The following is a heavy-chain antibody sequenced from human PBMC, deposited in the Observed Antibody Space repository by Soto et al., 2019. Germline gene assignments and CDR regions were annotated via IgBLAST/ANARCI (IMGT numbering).Heavy chain of an antibody. Sequence: QVQLQESGPGLVKPSETLSLTCTVSGGSISSYYWSWIRQPPGKGLEWIGYIYYSGRTNYNPSPKSRVTISVDTSKNQFSLKLSSVTAADTAVYYCARSDGRYWGQGTLVTVSS. CDR3: ARSDGRY. CDR2: IYYSGRT. CDR1: GGSISSYY. J-gene: IGHJ4*02. V-gene: IGHV4-59*01.